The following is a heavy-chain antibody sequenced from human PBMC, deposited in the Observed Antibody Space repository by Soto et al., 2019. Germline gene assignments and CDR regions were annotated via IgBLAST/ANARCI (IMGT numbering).Heavy chain of an antibody. V-gene: IGHV1-2*04. CDR1: GYTFTGYY. D-gene: IGHD2-15*01. CDR2: INPNSGGT. Sequence: QVQLVQSGAEVKKPGASVKVSCKASGYTFTGYYMHWVRQAPGQGLEWMGWINPNSGGTNYAQKFQGWVTRTGDTSISTADMELSRLRADDTAVYYCARGAHCSGGSCYWMAFDIWGQGTMVTVSS. CDR3: ARGAHCSGGSCYWMAFDI. J-gene: IGHJ3*02.